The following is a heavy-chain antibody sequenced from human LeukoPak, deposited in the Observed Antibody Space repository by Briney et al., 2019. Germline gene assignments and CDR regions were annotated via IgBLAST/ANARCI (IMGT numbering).Heavy chain of an antibody. D-gene: IGHD4-11*01. J-gene: IGHJ4*02. Sequence: PGGSLRLSCAASGFTFSSYGMHWVRQAPGKGLEWVAVIWYDGSNKYYADSVKGRFTISRENSKNTLYLQMNSLRAEDTAVYYCAKDPSSSNYGLDYWGQGTLVTVSS. CDR2: IWYDGSNK. V-gene: IGHV3-33*06. CDR1: GFTFSSYG. CDR3: AKDPSSSNYGLDY.